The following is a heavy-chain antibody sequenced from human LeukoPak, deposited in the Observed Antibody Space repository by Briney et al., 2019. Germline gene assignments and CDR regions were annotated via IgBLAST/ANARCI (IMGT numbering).Heavy chain of an antibody. J-gene: IGHJ5*02. V-gene: IGHV4-39*01. CDR2: IYYSGST. D-gene: IGHD6-13*01. Sequence: SETLSLTCTVSGGFISSGSYYWGWIRQPPGKGLERIGSIYYSGSTYYNPSLKSRVTISIYTSKNQFSLKLSSVTAADTAVYYCARQGIAAAGTGDWFDHWGQGTLVTVSS. CDR3: ARQGIAAAGTGDWFDH. CDR1: GGFISSGSYY.